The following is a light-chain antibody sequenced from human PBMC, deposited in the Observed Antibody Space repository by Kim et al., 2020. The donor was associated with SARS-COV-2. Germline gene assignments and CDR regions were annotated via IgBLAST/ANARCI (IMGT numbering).Light chain of an antibody. CDR1: QRISGL. CDR2: KAS. Sequence: IQLNQSPSTLSASVGDRVTITCRASQRISGLLAWYQQRPGKAPKLLIYKASILESGVPPRCSGSGSGTEFTLSISSLHPDDFATYYRQQNNSDSTFGQGTKVDIK. J-gene: IGKJ1*01. CDR3: QQNNSDST. V-gene: IGKV1-5*03.